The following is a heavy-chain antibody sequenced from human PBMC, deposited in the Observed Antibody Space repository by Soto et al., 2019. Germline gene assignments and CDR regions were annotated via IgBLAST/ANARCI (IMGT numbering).Heavy chain of an antibody. CDR3: ARVPPPRITMVRGTPARSDP. CDR1: GGSFSGYY. V-gene: IGHV4-34*01. Sequence: PSETLSLTCAVYGGSFSGYYWSWIRQPPGKGLEWIGEINHSGSTNYNPSLKSRVTISVDTSKNQFSLKLSSVTAADTAVYYCARVPPPRITMVRGTPARSDPWGQGTLVTVSS. D-gene: IGHD3-10*01. CDR2: INHSGST. J-gene: IGHJ5*02.